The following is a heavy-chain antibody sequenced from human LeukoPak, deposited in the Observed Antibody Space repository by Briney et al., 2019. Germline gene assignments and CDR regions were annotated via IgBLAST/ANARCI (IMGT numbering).Heavy chain of an antibody. V-gene: IGHV1-2*02. Sequence: GASVKVSCKTSGYTFTGYYMHWMRQAPGQGLEWMGWINLNSSGTNYAQKLQGRAIITRDTSTSTAYMELNRLRFDDTAVYYCASWAGGNEPIASFDYWGQGTLVTVSS. J-gene: IGHJ4*02. CDR2: INLNSSGT. CDR1: GYTFTGYY. D-gene: IGHD1-14*01. CDR3: ASWAGGNEPIASFDY.